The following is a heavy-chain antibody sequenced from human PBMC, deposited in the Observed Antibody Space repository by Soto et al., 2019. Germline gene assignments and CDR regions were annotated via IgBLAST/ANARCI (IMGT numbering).Heavy chain of an antibody. J-gene: IGHJ3*02. CDR1: GCTFSNLG. CDR3: ARDADDYGDPDAFDI. D-gene: IGHD4-17*01. Sequence: GRPLRLPWAASGCTFSNLGMSWVSQAQGKGLEWVANIKQDGSEKYYVDSVKGRFTISRDNAKNSLYLQMNSLRAEDTAVYYCARDADDYGDPDAFDIWGQGTMVTVSS. V-gene: IGHV3-7*01. CDR2: IKQDGSEK.